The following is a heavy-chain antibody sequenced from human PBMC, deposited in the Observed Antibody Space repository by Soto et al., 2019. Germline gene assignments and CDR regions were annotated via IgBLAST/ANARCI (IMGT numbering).Heavy chain of an antibody. Sequence: QVQLVESGGGVVQPGRSLRLSCAASGLTFSRYGMHWVRQAPGKGLEWVALISYDGSNKYYADSVKGRFTISRDNSKNRRYLQKNSLRLEDTAVYYCAEARSRGSPDWYFDLWGRGTLVTVSS. V-gene: IGHV3-30*18. CDR3: AEARSRGSPDWYFDL. CDR2: ISYDGSNK. CDR1: GLTFSRYG. J-gene: IGHJ2*01.